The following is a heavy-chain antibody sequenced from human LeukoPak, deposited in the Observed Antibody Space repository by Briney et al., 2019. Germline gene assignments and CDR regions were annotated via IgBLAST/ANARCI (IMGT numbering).Heavy chain of an antibody. V-gene: IGHV1-69*13. CDR3: ARAKYCSSTSCLLAVAGTGIDY. Sequence: GASVKVSCKASGGTFSSYAISWVRQAPGQGLEWMGGIIPIFGTANYAQKFQGRVTITADESTSTAYMELSSLRSEDTAVYYCARAKYCSSTSCLLAVAGTGIDYWGQGTLVTVSS. D-gene: IGHD2-2*01. CDR2: IIPIFGTA. CDR1: GGTFSSYA. J-gene: IGHJ4*02.